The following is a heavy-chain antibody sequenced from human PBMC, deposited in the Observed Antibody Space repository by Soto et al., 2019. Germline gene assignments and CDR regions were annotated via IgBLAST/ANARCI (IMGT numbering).Heavy chain of an antibody. CDR2: IYSGGST. D-gene: IGHD3-10*01. J-gene: IGHJ6*02. Sequence: GGSLRLSCAASGFTVSSNYMSWVRQAPGKGLEWVSVIYSGGSTYYADSVKGRFTISRHNSKNALYLQMNSLRAEDTAVYYCARDVGSGSYHNRPQSYYGMDVWGQGTTVTVSS. CDR3: ARDVGSGSYHNRPQSYYGMDV. V-gene: IGHV3-53*04. CDR1: GFTVSSNY.